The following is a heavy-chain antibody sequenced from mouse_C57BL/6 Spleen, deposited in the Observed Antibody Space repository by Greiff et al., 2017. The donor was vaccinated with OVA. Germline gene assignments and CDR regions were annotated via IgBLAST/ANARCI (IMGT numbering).Heavy chain of an antibody. CDR3: ARGYYGSSYHFDV. Sequence: VQLQQPGAELVKPGASVKLSCKASGYTFTSYWMHWVKQRPGQGLEWIGMIHPNSGSTNYNEKFKSKATLTVDKSSSTAYMQLSSLTSEDSAVYYCARGYYGSSYHFDVWGTGTTVTVSS. J-gene: IGHJ1*03. CDR2: IHPNSGST. D-gene: IGHD1-1*01. CDR1: GYTFTSYW. V-gene: IGHV1-64*01.